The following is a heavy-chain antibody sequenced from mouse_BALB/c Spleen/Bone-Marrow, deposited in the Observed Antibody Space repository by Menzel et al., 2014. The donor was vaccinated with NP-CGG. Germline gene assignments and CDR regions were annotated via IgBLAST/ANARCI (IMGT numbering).Heavy chain of an antibody. CDR3: VCGNYYLAY. V-gene: IGHV1-7*01. D-gene: IGHD2-1*01. J-gene: IGHJ3*01. CDR1: GYTFTRYW. Sequence: QVQLQQSGAELAKPGASVKMSCKASGYTFTRYWMHWVKQRPGQGLEWIGYINPSTGYTEYNQNFKDKATLTADKSSSTAYMQLSSLTSEDSAVYYCVCGNYYLAYWGQGTLVTVSA. CDR2: INPSTGYT.